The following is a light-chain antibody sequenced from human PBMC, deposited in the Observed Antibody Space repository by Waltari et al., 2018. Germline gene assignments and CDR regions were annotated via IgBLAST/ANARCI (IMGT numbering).Light chain of an antibody. J-gene: IGLJ2*01. V-gene: IGLV2-14*03. Sequence: QSALTQPASLSGSPGQSITISCTGTTSDIGGYNYVSWYQQHPGSAPKLMIYDVTDRPSWISIRFSGSKSGNTASLTISGLRAEDEAYYYCTSYTTTSTLVLFGGGTKLTVL. CDR2: DVT. CDR3: TSYTTTSTLVL. CDR1: TSDIGGYNY.